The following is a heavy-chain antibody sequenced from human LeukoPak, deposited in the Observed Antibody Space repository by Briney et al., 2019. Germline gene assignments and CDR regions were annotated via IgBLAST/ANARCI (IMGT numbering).Heavy chain of an antibody. V-gene: IGHV1-69*05. CDR2: IIPIFGTA. Sequence: SVKVSCKASGGTFSSYAISWVRQAPGQGLEWMGRIIPIFGTANYAQKFQGRVTITTDESTSTAYMELSSLRSEDTAAYDCARVGVGATSPFGYWGQGTLVTVSS. D-gene: IGHD1-26*01. J-gene: IGHJ4*02. CDR3: ARVGVGATSPFGY. CDR1: GGTFSSYA.